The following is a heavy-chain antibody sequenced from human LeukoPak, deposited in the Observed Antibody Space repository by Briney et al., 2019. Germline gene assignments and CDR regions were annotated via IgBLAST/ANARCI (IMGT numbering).Heavy chain of an antibody. V-gene: IGHV4-39*01. J-gene: IGHJ5*02. CDR3: ARKRGYSGYDYHNWFDP. D-gene: IGHD5-12*01. CDR2: IYYSGST. CDR1: GGSISSSSYY. Sequence: SETLSLTCTVSGGSISSSSYYWGWNRQPPGKGLEWIGSIYYSGSTYYNPSLKSRVTISVDTSKNQFSLKLSSVTAADTAVYYCARKRGYSGYDYHNWFDPWGQGTLVTVSS.